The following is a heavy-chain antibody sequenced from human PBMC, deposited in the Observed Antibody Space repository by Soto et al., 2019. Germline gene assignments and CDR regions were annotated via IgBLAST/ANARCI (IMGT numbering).Heavy chain of an antibody. D-gene: IGHD6-13*01. CDR2: IYYSGST. CDR1: GGSISSYY. V-gene: IGHV4-59*01. J-gene: IGHJ6*02. Sequence: LSLTCTVSGGSISSYYWSWIRQPPGKGLEWIGYIYYSGSTNYNPSLKSRVTISVDTSKNQFSLKLSSVTAADTAVYYCARGSSSWPYYYYYGMDVWGQGTTVTVSS. CDR3: ARGSSSWPYYYYYGMDV.